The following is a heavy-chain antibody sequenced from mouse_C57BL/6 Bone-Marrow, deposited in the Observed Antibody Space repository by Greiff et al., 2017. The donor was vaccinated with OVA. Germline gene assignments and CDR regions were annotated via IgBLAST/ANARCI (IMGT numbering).Heavy chain of an antibody. J-gene: IGHJ4*01. CDR1: GFTFTDYY. Sequence: EVQLQQSGPVLVKPGPSVKISCKASGFTFTDYYMHWVKQSHGKSLEWIGLVYPSNGGTTYNPKFKGTATLTVDTSSSTAYMELNSLTAEDSAVYYCARNDVRAMDYWGKGTTVTVST. D-gene: IGHD2-12*01. V-gene: IGHV1-36*01. CDR3: ARNDVRAMDY. CDR2: VYPSNGGT.